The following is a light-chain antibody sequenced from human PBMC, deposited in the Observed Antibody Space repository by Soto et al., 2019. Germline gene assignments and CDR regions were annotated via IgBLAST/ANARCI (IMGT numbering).Light chain of an antibody. CDR1: QGIGNS. J-gene: IGKJ5*01. CDR2: SAS. V-gene: IGKV1-27*01. Sequence: DIQMTQSPPSLSASVGDRVTITCRASQGIGNSLAWYQQKPGTVPKLLIYSASTLQSGVPSRFSGSGSGTDFTLTICSLQPEDVAAYYCQKYNTVPATFGQGTRLEIK. CDR3: QKYNTVPAT.